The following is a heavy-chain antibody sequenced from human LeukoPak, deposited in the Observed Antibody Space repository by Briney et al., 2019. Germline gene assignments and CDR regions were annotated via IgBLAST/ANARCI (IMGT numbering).Heavy chain of an antibody. V-gene: IGHV3-48*01. CDR2: ISSSSSTI. CDR1: GFTFSSYS. J-gene: IGHJ4*02. Sequence: GGSLRLSCAASGFTFSSYSMNWVRQAPGKGLEWVSYISSSSSTIYYAGSVKGRFTISRDNAKNSLYLQMNSLRAEDTAVYYCAKDRNQYYDPNFDYWGQGTLVTVSS. D-gene: IGHD3-16*01. CDR3: AKDRNQYYDPNFDY.